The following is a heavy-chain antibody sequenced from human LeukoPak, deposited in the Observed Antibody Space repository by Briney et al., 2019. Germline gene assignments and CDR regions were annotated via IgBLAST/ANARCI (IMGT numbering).Heavy chain of an antibody. CDR1: GFTFSNYG. Sequence: PGGSLRLSCAASGFTFSNYGMHWVRQAPGKGLEWVAVISYDGSQKYYADSVKGRFTISRDNSKNTLFLQMNSLRAEDTAVYYCAKDPGSIAARGAFDIWGQGTMVTVSS. V-gene: IGHV3-30*18. CDR3: AKDPGSIAARGAFDI. J-gene: IGHJ3*02. CDR2: ISYDGSQK. D-gene: IGHD6-6*01.